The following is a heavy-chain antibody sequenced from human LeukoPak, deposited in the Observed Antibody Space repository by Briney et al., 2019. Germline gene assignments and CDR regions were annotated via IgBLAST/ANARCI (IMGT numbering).Heavy chain of an antibody. D-gene: IGHD5-12*01. J-gene: IGHJ5*02. V-gene: IGHV5-51*01. CDR1: GDIFTSYW. CDR2: IYPGDSAT. Sequence: GESLKISCKGAGDIFTSYWIGGERQMPGKGLEWRGIIYPGDSATRSSPAFEGQVHISDDQPINTVYLAWSSLKASDTAMYYCASHFHCGNHGQWLPTNWFDPWGKGTLVTVSS. CDR3: ASHFHCGNHGQWLPTNWFDP.